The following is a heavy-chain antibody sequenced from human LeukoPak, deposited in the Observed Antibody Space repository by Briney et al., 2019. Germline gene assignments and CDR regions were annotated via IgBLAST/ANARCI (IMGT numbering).Heavy chain of an antibody. V-gene: IGHV4-34*01. Sequence: SETLSLTCAVYGGSFSGYYWSWIRQPPGKGLEWIGEINHSGSTNYNPSLKSRVPISVDTSKNQFSLKLSSVTAADTAVYYCARGDIVVVPAAMTIYFDYWGQGTLVTVSS. J-gene: IGHJ4*02. CDR3: ARGDIVVVPAAMTIYFDY. CDR1: GGSFSGYY. CDR2: INHSGST. D-gene: IGHD2-2*01.